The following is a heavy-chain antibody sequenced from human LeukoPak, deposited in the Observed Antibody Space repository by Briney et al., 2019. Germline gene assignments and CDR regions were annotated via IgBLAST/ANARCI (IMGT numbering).Heavy chain of an antibody. D-gene: IGHD6-19*01. CDR1: GFTVSSNY. V-gene: IGHV3-66*01. Sequence: GGSLRLSCAASGFTVSSNYMSWVRQAPGKGLEWVSIIYSGGNTYYADSVKGRFTISRDNAKNSLYLQMNSLRAEDTAVYYCASDSSGGYYYYGMDVWGQGTTVTVSS. CDR3: ASDSSGGYYYYGMDV. CDR2: IYSGGNT. J-gene: IGHJ6*02.